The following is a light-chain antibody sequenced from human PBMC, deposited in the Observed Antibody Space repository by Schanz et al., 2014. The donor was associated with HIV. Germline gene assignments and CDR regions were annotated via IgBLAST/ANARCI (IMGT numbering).Light chain of an antibody. CDR3: QSYDSSLSGSYV. CDR1: SSDVGGYKY. Sequence: QSALTQPPSASGSPGQSVTISCTGTSSDVGGYKYVSWYQQHPGKAPKLMIYDVSDRPSGVSNRFSGSKSGTSASLAITGLQAEDEADYYCQSYDSSLSGSYVFGTGTKLTVL. CDR2: DVS. J-gene: IGLJ1*01. V-gene: IGLV2-14*03.